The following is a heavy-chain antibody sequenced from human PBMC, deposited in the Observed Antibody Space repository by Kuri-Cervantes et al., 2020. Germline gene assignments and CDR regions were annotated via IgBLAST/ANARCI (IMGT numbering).Heavy chain of an antibody. CDR3: ARDGGGYGNYMDV. Sequence: ASVKVSCKASGYTFTSYDINWVRQATGQGLEWMGWISTYNGDTNYAQKLQGRFTMTTDTSTSTAYMELRSLRSEDTALYYCARDGGGYGNYMDVWGKGTTVTVSS. CDR2: ISTYNGDT. V-gene: IGHV1-18*01. CDR1: GYTFTSYD. J-gene: IGHJ6*03. D-gene: IGHD3-16*01.